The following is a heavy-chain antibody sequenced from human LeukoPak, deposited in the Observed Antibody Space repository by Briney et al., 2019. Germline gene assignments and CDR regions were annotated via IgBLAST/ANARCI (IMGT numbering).Heavy chain of an antibody. CDR2: ISSSSSYI. CDR1: GFTFSSYW. J-gene: IGHJ4*02. Sequence: SGGSLRLSCAASGFTFSSYWMSWVRQAPGKGLEWVSSISSSSSYIYYADSVKGRFTISRDNAKNSLYLQMNSLRAEDTAVYYCARDYVEMATDFDYWGQGTLVTVSS. D-gene: IGHD5-24*01. V-gene: IGHV3-21*01. CDR3: ARDYVEMATDFDY.